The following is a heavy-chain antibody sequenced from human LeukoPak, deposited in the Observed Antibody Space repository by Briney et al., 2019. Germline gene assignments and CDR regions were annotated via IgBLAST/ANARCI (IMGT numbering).Heavy chain of an antibody. Sequence: ASVKVSCKASGYSFTGYYMHWVRQAPGQGLEWMGWINPNSGGTNYAQKFQGTVTMTRGTSISTAYMEVSRLGSDDTAVYYCARSRDTAMDAFDYWGQGTLVTVSS. CDR2: INPNSGGT. CDR3: ARSRDTAMDAFDY. J-gene: IGHJ4*02. V-gene: IGHV1-2*02. CDR1: GYSFTGYY. D-gene: IGHD5-18*01.